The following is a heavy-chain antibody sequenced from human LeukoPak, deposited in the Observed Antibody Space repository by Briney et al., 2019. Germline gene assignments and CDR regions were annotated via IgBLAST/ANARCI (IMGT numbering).Heavy chain of an antibody. CDR3: ARVEATTGRNYHYYYMDV. J-gene: IGHJ6*03. Sequence: AGSLTLSCGASGSSFSGYSMKWVRPAPGEGLEWGSSINSVSTYTYYAGSVKGRFTISRDNAKYSLHLQMDSLRAEDTAVYFCARVEATTGRNYHYYYMDVWGKGTTVIVSS. CDR2: INSVSTYT. CDR1: GSSFSGYS. V-gene: IGHV3-21*01. D-gene: IGHD1-1*01.